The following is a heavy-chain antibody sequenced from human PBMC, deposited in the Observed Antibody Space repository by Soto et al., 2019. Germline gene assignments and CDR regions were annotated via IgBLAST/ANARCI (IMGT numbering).Heavy chain of an antibody. J-gene: IGHJ4*02. CDR3: GIYGGNSVYFEY. CDR2: IYYSGST. V-gene: IGHV4-30-4*01. CDR1: GGSISSGGYY. Sequence: SSETLSLTCAVSGGSISSGGYYWSWLRQPPGRGREWIGYIYYSGSTYSNPSLKRRVTISVDTSKNQFSLKLSSVTAAAPAAFYCGIYGGNSVYFEYSGPGTLVTVSS. D-gene: IGHD4-17*01.